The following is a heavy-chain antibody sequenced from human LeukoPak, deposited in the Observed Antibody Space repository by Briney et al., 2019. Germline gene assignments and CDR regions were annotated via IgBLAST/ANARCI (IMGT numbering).Heavy chain of an antibody. CDR3: TTVDQNPYSSGWYFDY. CDR1: GFTFSKAW. V-gene: IGHV3-15*01. J-gene: IGHJ4*02. CDR2: IKSKTDGGTT. Sequence: GGSPRLSCAASGFTFSKAWMSWVRQAPGKGREWGGRIKSKTDGGTTDYAAPVKGRFTISRDDSKNTLYLQMNSLKTEDTAVYYCTTVDQNPYSSGWYFDYWGQGTLVTVSS. D-gene: IGHD6-19*01.